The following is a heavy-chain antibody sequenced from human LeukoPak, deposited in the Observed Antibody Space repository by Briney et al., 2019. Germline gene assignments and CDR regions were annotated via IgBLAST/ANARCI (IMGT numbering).Heavy chain of an antibody. D-gene: IGHD1-14*01. CDR3: ARATGWAFDI. J-gene: IGHJ3*02. V-gene: IGHV3-21*01. CDR1: GFTFSSYS. CDR2: VSSSGNFR. Sequence: GGSLRLSCAASGFTFSSYSINWVRQAPGKGLEWVSSVSSSGNFRYYADSVKGRFTISRDNAKNSLYLQMNSLRAEDTAVYYCARATGWAFDIWGQGTMVTVSS.